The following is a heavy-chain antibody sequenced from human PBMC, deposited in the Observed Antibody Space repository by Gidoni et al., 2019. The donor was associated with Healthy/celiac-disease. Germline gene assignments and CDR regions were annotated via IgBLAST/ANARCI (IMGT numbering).Heavy chain of an antibody. CDR2: IDWDVDK. D-gene: IGHD6-19*01. CDR3: ARIAVAGTGAFDI. J-gene: IGHJ3*02. CDR1: GFSLSTSGMR. Sequence: QVTLKESGPALVKPTQTLTLTCTFSGFSLSTSGMRVSWIRQPPGKALEWLARIDWDVDKFYSTSLKTRLTISKDTSKNQVVLTMTNMDPVDTATYYCARIAVAGTGAFDIWGQGTMVTVSS. V-gene: IGHV2-70*04.